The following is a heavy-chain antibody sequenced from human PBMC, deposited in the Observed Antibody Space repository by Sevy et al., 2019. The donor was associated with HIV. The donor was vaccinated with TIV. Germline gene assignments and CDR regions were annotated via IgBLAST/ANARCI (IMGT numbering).Heavy chain of an antibody. CDR3: ARVGFGEFPP. V-gene: IGHV3-74*01. J-gene: IGHJ5*02. D-gene: IGHD3-10*01. CDR2: INADGSDT. CDR1: GFTLNQYW. Sequence: GGSLRLSCVGSGFTLNQYWMHWVRQAPGKGPVWVSRINADGSDTSYADSVKGRFTISRDNAKNTLHLQMNSLRVEDTAVYYGARVGFGEFPPWGQGTLVTVSS.